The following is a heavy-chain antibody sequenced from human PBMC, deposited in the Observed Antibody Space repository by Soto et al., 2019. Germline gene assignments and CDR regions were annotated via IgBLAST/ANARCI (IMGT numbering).Heavy chain of an antibody. Sequence: SETLSLTCTVSGGSISSYYWSWIRQPPGKGLEWIGYIYYSGSTNYNPSLKSRVTISVDTSKNQFSLKLSSVTAADTAVYYCARVPRYGYNRGGRNYFDYWGQGTLVTVSS. D-gene: IGHD5-12*01. CDR3: ARVPRYGYNRGGRNYFDY. V-gene: IGHV4-59*01. J-gene: IGHJ4*02. CDR2: IYYSGST. CDR1: GGSISSYY.